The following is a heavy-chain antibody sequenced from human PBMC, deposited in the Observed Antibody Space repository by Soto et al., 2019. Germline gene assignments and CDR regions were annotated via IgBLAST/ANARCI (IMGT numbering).Heavy chain of an antibody. Sequence: QLQLQESGPGLVKPSETLSLTCSVSGDSISSSSYYWGWIRQPPGKGLEWIGTINYSGSTYYNPSLKXXVXIRXDTSKNQFSLKVSSVTAADTAVYYCASLYGDYVPYWGQGILVSVSS. V-gene: IGHV4-39*01. CDR2: INYSGST. CDR3: ASLYGDYVPY. J-gene: IGHJ4*02. CDR1: GDSISSSSYY. D-gene: IGHD4-17*01.